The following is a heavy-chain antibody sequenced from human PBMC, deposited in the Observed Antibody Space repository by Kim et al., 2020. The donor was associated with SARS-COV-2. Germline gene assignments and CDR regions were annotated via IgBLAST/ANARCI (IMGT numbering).Heavy chain of an antibody. J-gene: IGHJ4*02. V-gene: IGHV3-15*01. Sequence: DDAGPVKGRFTSSRDDSKTTLYLQMNSLKNEDTAVYYCTYLISAAGRGYWGQGTLVTVSS. CDR3: TYLISAAGRGY. D-gene: IGHD6-13*01.